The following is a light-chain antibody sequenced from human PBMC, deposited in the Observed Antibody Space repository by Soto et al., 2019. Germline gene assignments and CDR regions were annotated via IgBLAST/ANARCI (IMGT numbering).Light chain of an antibody. CDR1: QSISSW. CDR3: QQYDTLPLT. Sequence: DIQMTQSPSTLSASVGDRVTITCRASQSISSWLAWYQQKPGKAPKLLIYDASNLETGVPSRFSGSGSGTDFTFTIDSLQPEDIATYYCQQYDTLPLTFGGGTKVDIK. J-gene: IGKJ4*01. CDR2: DAS. V-gene: IGKV1-33*01.